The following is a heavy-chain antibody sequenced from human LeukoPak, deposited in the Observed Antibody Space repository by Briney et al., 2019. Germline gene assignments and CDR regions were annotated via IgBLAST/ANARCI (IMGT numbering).Heavy chain of an antibody. CDR1: GFTFNTYS. CDR3: ARGNGLSSGWYEFDF. CDR2: ISFDGSNK. Sequence: PGGSLRLSCAASGFTFNTYSMNWVRQAPGKGLEWVSLISFDGSNKYYADSVKGRFAISRDNSKNTLYLQMNSLRPEDTAVYYCARGNGLSSGWYEFDFWGQGALVAVSS. V-gene: IGHV3-30*03. D-gene: IGHD6-19*01. J-gene: IGHJ4*02.